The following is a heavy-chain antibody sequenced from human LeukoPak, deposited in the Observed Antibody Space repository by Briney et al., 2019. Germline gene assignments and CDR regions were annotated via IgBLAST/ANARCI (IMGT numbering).Heavy chain of an antibody. CDR1: GGSFSGYY. D-gene: IGHD6-6*01. V-gene: IGHV4-34*01. CDR3: ARKRQLVLYGMDV. J-gene: IGHJ6*02. Sequence: KSSETLSLTCAVYGGSFSGYYWSWIRQPPGKGLEWIGEINHSGSTNYNPSLKSRVTISVDTSKNQFSLKLSSVTAADTAVYYCARKRQLVLYGMDVWGQGTTVTVSS. CDR2: INHSGST.